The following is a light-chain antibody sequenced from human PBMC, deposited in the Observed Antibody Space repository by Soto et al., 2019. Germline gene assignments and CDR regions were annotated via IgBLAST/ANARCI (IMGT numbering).Light chain of an antibody. Sequence: EIVMTQSPGPLSVSPGERATLSCRASESVSSNLAWYQQKPGQAPSLLIYGASTRAAGVPVRFSGSGSGTEFNLTISSLQSEDFAVYYCQQYNYWPRTFGQGTKVEIK. J-gene: IGKJ1*01. CDR2: GAS. CDR3: QQYNYWPRT. CDR1: ESVSSN. V-gene: IGKV3-15*01.